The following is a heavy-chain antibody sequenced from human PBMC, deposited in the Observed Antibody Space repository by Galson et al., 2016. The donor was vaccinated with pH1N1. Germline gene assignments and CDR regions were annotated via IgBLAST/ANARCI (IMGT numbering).Heavy chain of an antibody. D-gene: IGHD3-22*01. Sequence: SVKVSCKASGGTFGSYGINWVRQAPGQGLEWMGGIIPIFKTTKYAQNFQGRVTITADESTTTAYMELSSLRSEDTAVYYCAREDYYDTDLSDWYFDLWGRSTLLTVSS. V-gene: IGHV1-69*13. CDR2: IIPIFKTT. J-gene: IGHJ2*01. CDR3: AREDYYDTDLSDWYFDL. CDR1: GGTFGSYG.